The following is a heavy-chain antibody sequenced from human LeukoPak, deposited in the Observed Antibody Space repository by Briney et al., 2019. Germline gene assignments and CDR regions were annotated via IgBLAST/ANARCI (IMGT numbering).Heavy chain of an antibody. J-gene: IGHJ3*01. D-gene: IGHD1-26*01. CDR1: GFTFSSYE. V-gene: IGHV3-48*03. Sequence: GGSLRLSCAASGFTFSSYEMNWVRQAPGKGLEWVSYISSSGSTIYYADSVKGRFTISRDNSKNSLYLQMNSLRDEDTAVFYCARDSGAYGAFDLWGQGTMVTVSS. CDR3: ARDSGAYGAFDL. CDR2: ISSSGSTI.